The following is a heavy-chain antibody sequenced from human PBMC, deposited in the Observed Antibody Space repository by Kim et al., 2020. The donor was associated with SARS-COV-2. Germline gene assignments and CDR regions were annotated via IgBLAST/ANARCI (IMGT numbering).Heavy chain of an antibody. D-gene: IGHD5-18*01. CDR3: ARDTQWDTAMGHFDY. CDR2: ISSSGSTI. V-gene: IGHV3-11*04. Sequence: GGSLRLSCAASGFTFSDHYMSWIRQAPGKGLEWVSYISSSGSTIYYADSVKGRFTISRDNAKNSLYLQMNSLRAEDTAVYYCARDTQWDTAMGHFDYWGQGTLVTVSS. CDR1: GFTFSDHY. J-gene: IGHJ4*02.